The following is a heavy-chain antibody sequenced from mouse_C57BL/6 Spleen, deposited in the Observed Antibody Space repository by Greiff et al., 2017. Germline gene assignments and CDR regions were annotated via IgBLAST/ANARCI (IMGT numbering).Heavy chain of an antibody. CDR3: ADYDYDGWCAY. CDR1: GYSITSGYY. CDR2: ISYDGSN. D-gene: IGHD2-4*01. V-gene: IGHV3-6*01. J-gene: IGHJ3*01. Sequence: EVQLQQSGPGLVKPSQSLSLTCSVTGYSITSGYYWNWIRQFPGNKLEWMGYISYDGSNNYNPSLKNRISITRDTSKNQFFLKLNSVTTEDTATYYCADYDYDGWCAYWGQGTLVTVSA.